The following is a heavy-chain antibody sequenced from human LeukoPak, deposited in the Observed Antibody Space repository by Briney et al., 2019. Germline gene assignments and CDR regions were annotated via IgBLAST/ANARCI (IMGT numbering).Heavy chain of an antibody. D-gene: IGHD2-15*01. CDR1: GFTFGSYA. CDR2: ISSNGGST. J-gene: IGHJ5*02. CDR3: YCSGGSWDSTAS. V-gene: IGHV3-64*01. Sequence: PGGSLRLSCAASGFTFGSYAMHWVRQAPGKGLEYVSAISSNGGSTYYANSVKGRFTISRDNSKNTLYLQMGSLRAEDMAVYYCYCSGGSWDSTASWGQGTLVTVSS.